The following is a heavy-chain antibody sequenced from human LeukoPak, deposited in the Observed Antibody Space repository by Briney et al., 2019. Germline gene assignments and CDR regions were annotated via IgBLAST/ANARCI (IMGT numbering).Heavy chain of an antibody. J-gene: IGHJ4*02. CDR3: ARGSDRLIN. V-gene: IGHV3-53*01. D-gene: IGHD2-8*01. CDR2: IYSDNT. Sequence: GGSLRLSCAASGFTFSSNSMSWVRQAPGKGLEWVSFIYSDNTHYADSVKGRFTISRDNSRNTLYLQMNSLRADDTAVYYCARGSDRLINWGQGTLVTVSS. CDR1: GFTFSSNS.